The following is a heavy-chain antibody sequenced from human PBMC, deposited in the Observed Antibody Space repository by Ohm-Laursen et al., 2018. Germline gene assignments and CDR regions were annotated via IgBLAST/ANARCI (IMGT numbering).Heavy chain of an antibody. CDR2: ISHSGFT. J-gene: IGHJ4*02. CDR3: ARDYGSGSSSFDY. V-gene: IGHV4-38-2*02. CDR1: GYSISSGYY. D-gene: IGHD3-10*01. Sequence: PGTLSLTWAVSGYSISSGYYWGWIRQPPGEGLEWIGSISHSGFTSYNPSLKSRVTISVDTSKNQFSLRLSSVTAADTAVYYCARDYGSGSSSFDYWGQGTLVSVSS.